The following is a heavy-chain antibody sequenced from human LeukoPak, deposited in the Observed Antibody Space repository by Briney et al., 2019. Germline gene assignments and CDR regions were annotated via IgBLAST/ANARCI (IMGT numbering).Heavy chain of an antibody. V-gene: IGHV1-18*01. CDR2: ISAYNGNT. Sequence: ASVKVSCKASGCTFTSYGISWVRQAPGQGLEWMGWISAYNGNTNYAQKLQGRVTMTTDTSTSTAYMELRSLRSDDTAVYYCARPYRPQDAFDIWGQGTMVTVSS. J-gene: IGHJ3*02. CDR1: GCTFTSYG. D-gene: IGHD5-18*01. CDR3: ARPYRPQDAFDI.